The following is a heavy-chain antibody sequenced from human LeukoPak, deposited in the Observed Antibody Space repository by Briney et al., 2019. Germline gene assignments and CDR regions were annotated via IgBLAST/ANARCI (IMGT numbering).Heavy chain of an antibody. D-gene: IGHD3-16*02. CDR3: AKDWAITFGGVIVPLPGY. J-gene: IGHJ4*02. CDR2: ISGSGGST. CDR1: GFTFSSYA. Sequence: PGGSLRLSCAASGFTFSSYAMSWVRQAPGKGLEWVSAISGSGGSTYYADSVKGRFTISRDNSKNTLYLQMNSLGAEDTAVYYCAKDWAITFGGVIVPLPGYWGQGTLVTVSS. V-gene: IGHV3-23*01.